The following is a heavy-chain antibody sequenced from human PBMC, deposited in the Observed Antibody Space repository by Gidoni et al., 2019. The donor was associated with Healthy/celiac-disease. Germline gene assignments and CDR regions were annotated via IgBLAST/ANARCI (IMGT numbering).Heavy chain of an antibody. J-gene: IGHJ3*02. CDR3: AKKVPGVYSFDI. V-gene: IGHV3-23*01. CDR2: ISGSGVIT. Sequence: EVQPLESGGGLVQPGGSLRLSGAAAGFTFSNHATSWVRQAPGKGLVCFSVISGSGVITYYADSVKGRFTISRDNSKNTLYLQMNSLRAEDTAVYYCAKKVPGVYSFDIWGQGTMVAVSS. D-gene: IGHD2-8*01. CDR1: GFTFSNHA.